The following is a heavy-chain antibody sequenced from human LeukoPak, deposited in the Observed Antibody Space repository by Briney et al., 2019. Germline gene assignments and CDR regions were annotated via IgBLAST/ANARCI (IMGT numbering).Heavy chain of an antibody. V-gene: IGHV3-74*01. D-gene: IGHD2-8*02. J-gene: IGHJ4*02. CDR1: GFTMPRFW. Sequence: GGSLRLSCAPSGFTMPRFWMHWVRQAPGKGLVWVSRVSGDGSYTDYADSVKGRFTMSRDNANNMLYLQMNSLGAEDTAVCAKEGKYCTDSVCFAQADSWGQGTLVTVSS. CDR3: EGKYCTDSVCFAQADS. CDR2: VSGDGSYT.